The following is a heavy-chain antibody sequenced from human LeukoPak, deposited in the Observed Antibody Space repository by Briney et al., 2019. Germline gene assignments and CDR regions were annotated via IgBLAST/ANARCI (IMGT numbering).Heavy chain of an antibody. CDR1: GGSISSYY. J-gene: IGHJ2*01. V-gene: IGHV4-59*01. Sequence: SETLSLTCTVSGGSISSYYWSWIRQPPGKGLEWIGYIYYSGSTNYNPSLKSRVTISVDTSKNQFSLKLSSVTAADTAVYYCARGASYWYFDLWGRGALVTASS. CDR2: IYYSGST. CDR3: ARGASYWYFDL.